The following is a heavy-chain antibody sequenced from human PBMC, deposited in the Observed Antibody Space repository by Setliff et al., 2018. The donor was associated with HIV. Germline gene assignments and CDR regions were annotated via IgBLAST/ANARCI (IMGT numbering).Heavy chain of an antibody. CDR2: IFPGDSDT. CDR1: GFNFNTDW. D-gene: IGHD4-17*01. J-gene: IGHJ6*03. CDR3: ASLRGDYVGQYYYYMDI. Sequence: GESLKISCTGSGFNFNTDWIVWVRQIPGKGLEWMGSIFPGDSDTRYSPSFQDQVTISVDKSISTAYLQWRSLKASDTALYYCASLRGDYVGQYYYYMDIWGKGTTVTVS. V-gene: IGHV5-51*01.